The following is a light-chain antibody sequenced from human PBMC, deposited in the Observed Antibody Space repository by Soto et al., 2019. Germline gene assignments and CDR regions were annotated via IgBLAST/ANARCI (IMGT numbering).Light chain of an antibody. CDR3: QQCDTYPYT. Sequence: DIQMTQSPSTLSASVGDRVTITCRASQSISGWLAWYQQKPGKAPNLLIYKASSLESGVPSRFSGSGSGTEFTLTISSLQPDDFATYYCQQCDTYPYTFGQGTKLEIK. J-gene: IGKJ2*01. CDR2: KAS. CDR1: QSISGW. V-gene: IGKV1-5*03.